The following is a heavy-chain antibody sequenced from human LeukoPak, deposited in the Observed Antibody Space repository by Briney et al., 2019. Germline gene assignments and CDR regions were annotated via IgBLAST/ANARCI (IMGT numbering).Heavy chain of an antibody. CDR1: GFTFSTYG. Sequence: PGGSLRLSCAASGFTFSTYGMHWVRQAPGKGLEWVAFIRSDGTSKYYTDSVKGRFTISRDNSKNTLYLQMNSLRAEDTAVYYCAGDMEPSLIHYFDYWGQGTLVTVSS. V-gene: IGHV3-30*02. CDR2: IRSDGTSK. D-gene: IGHD1-26*01. J-gene: IGHJ4*02. CDR3: AGDMEPSLIHYFDY.